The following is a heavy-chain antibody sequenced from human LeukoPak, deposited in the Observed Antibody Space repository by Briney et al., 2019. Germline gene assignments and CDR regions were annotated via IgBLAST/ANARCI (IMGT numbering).Heavy chain of an antibody. CDR1: GFTFSSYW. D-gene: IGHD3-10*01. J-gene: IGHJ6*02. CDR3: ARDFNISLWFGESTYGMDV. V-gene: IGHV3-7*01. Sequence: PGESLKISCAASGFTFSSYWMSWVRQAPGKGLEWVANIKQDGSEKYYVDSVKGRFTISRDNAKNSLYLQMNSLRAEDTAVYYCARDFNISLWFGESTYGMDVWGQGTTVTVSS. CDR2: IKQDGSEK.